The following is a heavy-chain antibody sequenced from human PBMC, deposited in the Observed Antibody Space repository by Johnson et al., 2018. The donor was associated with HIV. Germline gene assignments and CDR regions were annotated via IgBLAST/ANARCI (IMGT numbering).Heavy chain of an antibody. V-gene: IGHV3-30*18. J-gene: IGHJ3*02. D-gene: IGHD6-6*01. CDR1: GFTFSSYG. Sequence: QEQLVESGGGVVQPGKSLRLSCVASGFTFSSYGMHWVRQAPGRGLEWVAVISYDGSNKYYADSVKGRFTISRDNSKNTLYLQMNSLRAEDTAVYYCAKDLSIAARPAAFDIWGQGTMVTV. CDR2: ISYDGSNK. CDR3: AKDLSIAARPAAFDI.